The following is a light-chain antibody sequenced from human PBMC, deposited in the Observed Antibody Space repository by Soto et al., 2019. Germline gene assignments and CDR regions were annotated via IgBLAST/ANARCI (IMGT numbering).Light chain of an antibody. V-gene: IGKV4-1*01. CDR2: WAS. CDR3: QQYYSTPPPWT. J-gene: IGKJ1*01. CDR1: QSVLYSSNNKNY. Sequence: DIVMTQSPDSLAVSLGERATINCKSSQSVLYSSNNKNYLAWYQQQPGQPPKLLIYWASTRDSGVPDRFSGSGSGTDFTLTISSLQAEDVAVYYCQQYYSTPPPWTFGQGTKVEIK.